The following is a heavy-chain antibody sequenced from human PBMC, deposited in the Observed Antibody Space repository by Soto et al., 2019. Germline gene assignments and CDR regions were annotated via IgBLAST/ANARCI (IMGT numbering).Heavy chain of an antibody. J-gene: IGHJ4*02. CDR1: GFTFSSHA. CDR3: AKVSSSWYAGFFDL. Sequence: EVQLLESGGGLVQPGGSLRLSCRASGFTFSSHAMTWVRQAPGKGLEWVSGLSDSGISIYYADSVKDRLTISRDNSKNTLYLQIHTLRAEDTAVYYCAKVSSSWYAGFFDLWGQGTLVTVSS. CDR2: LSDSGISI. V-gene: IGHV3-23*01. D-gene: IGHD6-13*01.